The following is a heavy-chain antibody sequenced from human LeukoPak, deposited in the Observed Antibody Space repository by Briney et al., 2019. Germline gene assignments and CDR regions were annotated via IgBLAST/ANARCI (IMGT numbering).Heavy chain of an antibody. D-gene: IGHD3-10*01. V-gene: IGHV4-39*01. CDR3: ARSLHNFGGYFDY. J-gene: IGHJ4*02. CDR1: GGSISSNTYY. CDR2: IYYSGST. Sequence: SETLSLTCTVSGGSISSNTYYWGWIRRPPGKGLEWIGGIYYSGSTYYNPSLKSRVTISVDTSKNQFSLKLSSVTAGDTAVYYCARSLHNFGGYFDYWGQGTLVTVSS.